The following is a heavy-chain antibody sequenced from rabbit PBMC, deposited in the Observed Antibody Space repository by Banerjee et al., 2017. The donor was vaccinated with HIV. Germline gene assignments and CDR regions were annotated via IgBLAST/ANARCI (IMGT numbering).Heavy chain of an antibody. D-gene: IGHD7-1*01. CDR3: ARDTGTSFSSYGMDL. Sequence: QSLEESGGDLVKPGASLTLTCTASGFTISISDWIYWVRQAPGKGLEWIGYIDPVFGTTHYASWAKGRFTISKTSSTTVTLQMTSLTVADTATYFCARDTGTSFSSYGMDLRGPGTLVTVS. CDR2: IDPVFGTT. V-gene: IGHV1S40*01. J-gene: IGHJ6*01. CDR1: GFTISISDW.